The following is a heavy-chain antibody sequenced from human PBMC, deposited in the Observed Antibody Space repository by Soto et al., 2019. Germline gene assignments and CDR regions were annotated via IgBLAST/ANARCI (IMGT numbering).Heavy chain of an antibody. Sequence: SCSRQWVRQAPGQRLEWMGWINAGNGNTKYSQKFQGRVTITRDTSASTAYMELSSLRSEDTAVYYCARSAPPIDYWGQGTLVTVYS. V-gene: IGHV1-3*01. CDR2: INAGNGNT. CDR1: SCS. CDR3: ARSAPPIDY. J-gene: IGHJ4*02.